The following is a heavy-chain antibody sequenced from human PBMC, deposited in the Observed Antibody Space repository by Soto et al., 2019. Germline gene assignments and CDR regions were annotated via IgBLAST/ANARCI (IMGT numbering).Heavy chain of an antibody. Sequence: SETLSLTCTVSGGSVSSGSHYWSWIRQSPGKGLEWIGYIYNSGITKYNATLKSRVTISVDTSKNQFSLRLISVTAAETAVYFCASGGIVGALPFDYWGQGTLVTVSS. J-gene: IGHJ4*02. D-gene: IGHD1-26*01. V-gene: IGHV4-61*01. CDR2: IYNSGIT. CDR3: ASGGIVGALPFDY. CDR1: GGSVSSGSHY.